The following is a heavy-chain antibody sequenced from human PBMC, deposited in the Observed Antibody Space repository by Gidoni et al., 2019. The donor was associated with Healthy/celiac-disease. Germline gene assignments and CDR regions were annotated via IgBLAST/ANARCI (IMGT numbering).Heavy chain of an antibody. CDR3: ARDLYYDILSPYGMDV. J-gene: IGHJ6*02. CDR2: ISSSSSYI. V-gene: IGHV3-21*01. Sequence: EVQLVESGGGLVKPGGSLRLSCAASGFTFSSYSMNWVRQAPGKGLEWVSSISSSSSYIYYADSVKGRFTISRDNAKNSLYLQMNSLRAEDTAVYYCARDLYYDILSPYGMDVWGQGTTVTVSS. CDR1: GFTFSSYS. D-gene: IGHD3-9*01.